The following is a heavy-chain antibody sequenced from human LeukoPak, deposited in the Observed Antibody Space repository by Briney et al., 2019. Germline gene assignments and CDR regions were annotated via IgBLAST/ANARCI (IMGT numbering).Heavy chain of an antibody. J-gene: IGHJ5*02. D-gene: IGHD3-16*02. V-gene: IGHV1-8*01. CDR1: GYTFTSYE. CDR2: MSPNSGNT. CDR3: ARGPLVRLPSSFDP. Sequence: GASVKVSCKASGYTFTSYEINWVRQATGQGLEWMGWMSPNSGNTGSAQRFQGRVTMTRDTSRSTAYMELRSLTSEDTAVYYCARGPLVRLPSSFDPWGQGTLVTVSS.